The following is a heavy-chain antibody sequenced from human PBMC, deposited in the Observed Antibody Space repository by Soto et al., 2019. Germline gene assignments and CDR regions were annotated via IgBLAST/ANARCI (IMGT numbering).Heavy chain of an antibody. V-gene: IGHV2-26*01. Sequence: SGPTLVNPTETLTLTCTVSGFSLSNARMGVSWIRQPPGKALEWLAHIFSNDEKSYSTSLQSRLTISKDTSKSQVVLTMTNMYPGDTATYYCARTRGTVWDLLQTKKYYFDYWGQGTLVTVSS. CDR3: ARTRGTVWDLLQTKKYYFDY. D-gene: IGHD2-8*01. J-gene: IGHJ4*02. CDR2: IFSNDEK. CDR1: GFSLSNARMG.